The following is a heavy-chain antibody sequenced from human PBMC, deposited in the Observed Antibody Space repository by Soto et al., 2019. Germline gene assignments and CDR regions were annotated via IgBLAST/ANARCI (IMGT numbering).Heavy chain of an antibody. CDR2: ISSSSSYI. Sequence: GSLRLSCAASGFTFSSYSMNWVRQAPGKGLEWVSSISSSSSYIYYADSVKGRFTISRDNAKNSLCLQMNSLRAEDTAVYYCARLPIAVAGYLYFDYWGQGTLVTV. CDR1: GFTFSSYS. D-gene: IGHD6-19*01. J-gene: IGHJ4*02. V-gene: IGHV3-21*01. CDR3: ARLPIAVAGYLYFDY.